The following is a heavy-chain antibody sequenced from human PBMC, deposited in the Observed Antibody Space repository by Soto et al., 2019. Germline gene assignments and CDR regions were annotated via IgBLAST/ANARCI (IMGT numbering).Heavy chain of an antibody. D-gene: IGHD3-10*01. CDR2: FDPEDGYT. Sequence: SVKVACTASGDTCTRHGIRLVRQAPGKGLEWMGGFDPEDGYTIYAQKFQGRVTMTEDTSTDTAYMELSSLRSEDTDVYYCLGVRPHYGMDVWGQGTTLTVSS. CDR1: GDTCTRHG. CDR3: LGVRPHYGMDV. V-gene: IGHV1-24*01. J-gene: IGHJ6*01.